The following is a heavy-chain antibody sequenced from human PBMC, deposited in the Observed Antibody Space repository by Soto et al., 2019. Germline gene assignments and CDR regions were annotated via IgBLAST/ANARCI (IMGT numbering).Heavy chain of an antibody. CDR3: ARDNDRPQLGGNYYYILDV. J-gene: IGHJ6*02. Sequence: QVQLEQSGAEVKKPGSSVKVSCKASGGTFRTAAVSWVRQAPGQGLEWMGGIMPVFRTPDYAQKFHGRVTITADESTSTAYMELSGLRSDYTAVYYCARDNDRPQLGGNYYYILDVWGQGTTITVSS. V-gene: IGHV1-69*12. CDR1: GGTFRTAA. CDR2: IMPVFRTP. D-gene: IGHD2-8*01.